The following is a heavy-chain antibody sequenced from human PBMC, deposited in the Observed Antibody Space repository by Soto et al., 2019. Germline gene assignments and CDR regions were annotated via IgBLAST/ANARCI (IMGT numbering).Heavy chain of an antibody. Sequence: EVQLLESGGGLVQPGGSLRLSCAASGFTFSSYAMSWVRQAPGKGLEWVSAISGSGGSTYYADSVKGRFTISRDNSKNTLYLQMNSLRAEDTAVYYCAKDGAGYSSSPLLLPNNWGQGTLVTVSS. V-gene: IGHV3-23*01. J-gene: IGHJ4*02. CDR2: ISGSGGST. CDR1: GFTFSSYA. CDR3: AKDGAGYSSSPLLLPNN. D-gene: IGHD6-13*01.